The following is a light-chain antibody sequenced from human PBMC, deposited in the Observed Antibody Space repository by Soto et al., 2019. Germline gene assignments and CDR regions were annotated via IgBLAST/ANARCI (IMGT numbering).Light chain of an antibody. V-gene: IGKV1-5*01. CDR3: QQYNSYAWT. Sequence: DIQMTQSPSTLSASVEDRDTITCRASQSISSWLAWYQQKPGKAPKLLIYDASSLESGVPSRFSGSGSGTEFTLTIFSLQPDDFATYYCQQYNSYAWTFGQGTKVDIK. CDR1: QSISSW. CDR2: DAS. J-gene: IGKJ1*01.